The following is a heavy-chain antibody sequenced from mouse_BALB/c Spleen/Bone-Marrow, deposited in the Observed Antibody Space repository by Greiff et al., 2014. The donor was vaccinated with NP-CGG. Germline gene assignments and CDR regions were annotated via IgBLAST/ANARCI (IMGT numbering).Heavy chain of an antibody. CDR3: ASPSDGNPFAY. Sequence: VNVVESGPQLVRPGASAKISCKASGYSFTSYWMHWVKQRPGQGLEWIGTIDPSDSETRLNQKFKDKATLTVDESSSTAYMQLSSPTSEDSAVYYCASPSDGNPFAYWGQGTLVTVSA. J-gene: IGHJ3*01. D-gene: IGHD2-1*01. CDR1: GYSFTSYW. CDR2: IDPSDSET. V-gene: IGHV1S126*01.